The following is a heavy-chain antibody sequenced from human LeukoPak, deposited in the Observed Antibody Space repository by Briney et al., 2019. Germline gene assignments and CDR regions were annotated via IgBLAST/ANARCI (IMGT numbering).Heavy chain of an antibody. D-gene: IGHD3-10*01. CDR1: GASISSGDYH. CDR3: ARGFGAGNYYYGWFDP. Sequence: PSETLSLTCTVSGASISSGDYHWNWIRQPPGKGLEWFWFIHDSGSTYYNPSLKSRVSISRDMSKNQLSLMLSSVTAADTAVYYCARGFGAGNYYYGWFDPWGQGTLVSVSS. V-gene: IGHV4-30-4*01. J-gene: IGHJ5*02. CDR2: IHDSGST.